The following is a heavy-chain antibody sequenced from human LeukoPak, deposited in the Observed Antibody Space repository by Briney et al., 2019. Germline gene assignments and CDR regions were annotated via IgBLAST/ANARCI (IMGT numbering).Heavy chain of an antibody. CDR1: GFTFSSYA. Sequence: GGSLRLSCAASGFTFSSYAMSCVRQAPGKGLEWVSAISGSGGSTYYADSVKGRFTISRDNSKNTLYLQMNSLRAEDTAVYYCAKDRVFGVVGSNWFDPWGQGTLVTVSS. CDR3: AKDRVFGVVGSNWFDP. J-gene: IGHJ5*02. V-gene: IGHV3-23*01. CDR2: ISGSGGST. D-gene: IGHD3-3*01.